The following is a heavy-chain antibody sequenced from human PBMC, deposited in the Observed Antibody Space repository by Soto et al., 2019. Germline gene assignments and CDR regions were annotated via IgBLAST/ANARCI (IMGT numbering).Heavy chain of an antibody. CDR1: GFTFSTFG. Sequence: QLVESGGGVVPPGASLRLSCAASGFTFSTFGMHWVRQTPGKGLEWVAVISYDGNNKVYADSVKGRFTISRDNFKNTVDLVMNNLKVDDTAVYYCAKDLQAYRDYDYYCYGLDVWGQEATVSVSS. CDR2: ISYDGNNK. D-gene: IGHD4-17*01. V-gene: IGHV3-30*18. CDR3: AKDLQAYRDYDYYCYGLDV. J-gene: IGHJ6*02.